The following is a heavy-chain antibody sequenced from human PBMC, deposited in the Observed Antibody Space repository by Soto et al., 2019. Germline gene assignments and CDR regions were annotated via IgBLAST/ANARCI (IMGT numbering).Heavy chain of an antibody. V-gene: IGHV4-31*03. Sequence: SETLSLTCTVSGGSISSGGYYWSWIRQHPGKGLEWIGYIYYSGSTYYNPSLKSRVTVSVDTSKNQFSLKLSSVTAADTAVYYCARSPPDDTIFGVVVYYFDYWGQGTLVTVSS. CDR2: IYYSGST. D-gene: IGHD3-3*01. CDR1: GGSISSGGYY. J-gene: IGHJ4*02. CDR3: ARSPPDDTIFGVVVYYFDY.